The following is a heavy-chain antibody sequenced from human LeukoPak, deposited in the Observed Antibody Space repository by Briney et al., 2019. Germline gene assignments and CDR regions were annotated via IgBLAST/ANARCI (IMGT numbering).Heavy chain of an antibody. J-gene: IGHJ6*03. Sequence: GGSLRLSCAASGFTFDGYGMSWVRQAPGKGLEWVSAISGSGGSTYYADSVRGRFTISRDNSKNTLYLQMNSLRAEDTAVYYCAKDSGLLWFGESRDYMDVWGEGTTVTVSS. CDR3: AKDSGLLWFGESRDYMDV. D-gene: IGHD3-10*01. CDR2: ISGSGGST. V-gene: IGHV3-23*01. CDR1: GFTFDGYG.